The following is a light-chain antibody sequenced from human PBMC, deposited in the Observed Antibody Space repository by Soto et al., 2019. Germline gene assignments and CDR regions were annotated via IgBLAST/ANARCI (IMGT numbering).Light chain of an antibody. CDR3: QQYNNWPPIT. CDR1: QSISSS. J-gene: IGKJ5*01. V-gene: IGKV3-15*01. CDR2: GAS. Sequence: EIVMTQSPATLSVSPGERATLSCRASQSISSSLAWYQQKPGQAPRLLIYGASTRATAIPARFSGSGSGTEFTLTITSLQSEDFAVHYCQQYNNWPPITFGQGTRLEIK.